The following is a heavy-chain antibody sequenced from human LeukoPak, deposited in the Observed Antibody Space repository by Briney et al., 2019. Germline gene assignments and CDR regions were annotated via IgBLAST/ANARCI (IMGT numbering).Heavy chain of an antibody. CDR1: GGSISSISYY. D-gene: IGHD3-22*01. J-gene: IGHJ4*02. CDR3: VRDFHYYDSSGYTQ. Sequence: PSETLSLTCTVSGGSISSISYYWGWIRQPPGKGLEWIGSIYYSGSTYYNPSLKSRVTISVDTSKNQFSLKLSSVTAADTAVYYCVRDFHYYDSSGYTQWGQGTLVTVSS. V-gene: IGHV4-39*07. CDR2: IYYSGST.